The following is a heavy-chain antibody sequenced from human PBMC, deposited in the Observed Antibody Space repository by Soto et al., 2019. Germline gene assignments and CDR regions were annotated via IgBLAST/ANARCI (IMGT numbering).Heavy chain of an antibody. Sequence: QVQLQESVPGLVKPSETLSLTCNVSGGSVSSGSYYGSWIGQPPEWGLEWIGDVYYSGSTNYNHSLKSRVTISVGTSKNQYSLKLSSVTAADTAVYYCARDSSIAARPDYYYYCMDLWGQGTTVTVSS. CDR2: VYYSGST. CDR3: ARDSSIAARPDYYYYCMDL. CDR1: GGSVSSGSYY. V-gene: IGHV4-61*01. J-gene: IGHJ6*02. D-gene: IGHD6-6*01.